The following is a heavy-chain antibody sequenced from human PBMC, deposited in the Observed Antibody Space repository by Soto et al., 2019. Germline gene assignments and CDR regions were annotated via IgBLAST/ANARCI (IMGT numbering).Heavy chain of an antibody. D-gene: IGHD5-18*01. J-gene: IGHJ4*02. Sequence: EVQLVESGGGLVQPGGSLRLSCAASGFTFSSYSMNWVRQAPGKGLEWVSYISSSSSTIYYADSVKGRFTISRDNAKNSLYLQMNSLSDEDTAVYYCARDSGYSSGPIDYWGQGTLVTVSS. CDR3: ARDSGYSSGPIDY. CDR2: ISSSSSTI. CDR1: GFTFSSYS. V-gene: IGHV3-48*02.